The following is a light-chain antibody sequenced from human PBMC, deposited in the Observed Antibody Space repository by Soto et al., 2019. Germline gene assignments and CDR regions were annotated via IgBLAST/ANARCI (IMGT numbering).Light chain of an antibody. CDR2: DAS. Sequence: EIVLTQSPDTLSLSPGERATLSCRASQSVSNNYLTWYQQKPGQAPRLLIYDASNRATGVPDRFSARGSGTDFTLTISRLEPEDFAVYYCQQYGGSPRTFGQGTKVEIK. J-gene: IGKJ1*01. CDR3: QQYGGSPRT. V-gene: IGKV3-20*01. CDR1: QSVSNNY.